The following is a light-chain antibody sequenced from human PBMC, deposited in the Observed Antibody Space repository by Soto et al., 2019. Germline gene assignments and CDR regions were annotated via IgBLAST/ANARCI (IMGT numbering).Light chain of an antibody. J-gene: IGKJ2*01. CDR2: WAS. Sequence: DIVMTQSPDSLAVSLGVRATINCKSSQSVLYSSNNKNYLAWYQQKPGQPPKLLIYWASTRESGVPDRFSGSGSGTDFTLTISSLQAEDVAVYYCQQYYSTLYTFGQGTKLEIK. V-gene: IGKV4-1*01. CDR1: QSVLYSSNNKNY. CDR3: QQYYSTLYT.